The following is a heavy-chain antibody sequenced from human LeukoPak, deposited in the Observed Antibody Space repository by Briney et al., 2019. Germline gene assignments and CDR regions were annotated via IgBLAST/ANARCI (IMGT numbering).Heavy chain of an antibody. CDR2: ISPSGSA. J-gene: IGHJ4*02. CDR3: ARVKSGSFLFDS. D-gene: IGHD1-26*01. Sequence: PSETLSLTCTVSGSSISSYYWSWIRQPAGKELEWIGRISPSGSANYNPSLMSRVTLSVDTSNNQFSLNLRYVTAADTAVYYCARVKSGSFLFDSWGQGTLVTVSS. V-gene: IGHV4-4*07. CDR1: GSSISSYY.